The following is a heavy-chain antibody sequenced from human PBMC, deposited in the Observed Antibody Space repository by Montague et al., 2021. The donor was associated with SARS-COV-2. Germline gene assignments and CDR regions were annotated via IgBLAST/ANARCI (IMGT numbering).Heavy chain of an antibody. CDR2: VHYTGST. CDR1: GDAISSYY. D-gene: IGHD1-1*01. Sequence: SETLSLTCEVSGDAISSYYWSWIRQSPGKGLEWIGYVHYTGSTKYNPSLKTRVTLSLGTPKNHFSLKLRSVTAADTAIYYCARAQNTCFIANCVNYFEVWGLGALVTVSS. J-gene: IGHJ4*02. V-gene: IGHV4-59*01. CDR3: ARAQNTCFIANCVNYFEV.